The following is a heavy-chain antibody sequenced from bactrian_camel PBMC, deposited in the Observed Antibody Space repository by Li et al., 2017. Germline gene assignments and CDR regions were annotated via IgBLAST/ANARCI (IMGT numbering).Heavy chain of an antibody. CDR3: AAARRLLTYGGLGTDFGY. Sequence: VQLVESGGGSVQAGGSLTLSCAASRDTDATYCMAWFRQVLQNEREAVAAVHSSGHTTFLADSVKDRFTISQDDAKNTLYLRMLDLKPEDTAMYYCAAARRLLTYGGLGTDFGYWGQGTQVTVSS. CDR1: RDTDATYC. V-gene: IGHV3S1*01. J-gene: IGHJ6*01. CDR2: VHSSGHTT. D-gene: IGHD2*01.